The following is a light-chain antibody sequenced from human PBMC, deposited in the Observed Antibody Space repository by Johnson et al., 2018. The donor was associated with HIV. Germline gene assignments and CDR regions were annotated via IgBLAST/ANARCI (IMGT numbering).Light chain of an antibody. Sequence: QPVLTQPPSVSAAPGQKVTISCSGSSSNIGNNYVSWYQQLPGTAPKLLIYENNKRPSGIPDRFSGSKSGTSATLGITGLQNGDEADYYCGTWDSSLSNVFETGTKVTVL. CDR1: SSNIGNNY. CDR2: ENN. V-gene: IGLV1-51*02. J-gene: IGLJ1*01. CDR3: GTWDSSLSNV.